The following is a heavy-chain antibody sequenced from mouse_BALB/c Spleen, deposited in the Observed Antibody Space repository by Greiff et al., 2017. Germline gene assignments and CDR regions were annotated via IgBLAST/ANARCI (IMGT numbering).Heavy chain of an antibody. CDR2: IDPENGDT. V-gene: IGHV14-4*02. J-gene: IGHJ4*01. D-gene: IGHD1-1*01. Sequence: VQLKQSGAELVRSGASVKLSCTASGFNIKDYYMHWVKQRPEQGLEWIGWIDPENGDTEYAPKFQGKATMTADTSSNTAYLQLSSLTSEDTAVYYCAKPLLLLSYAIDYWGRETSVTVSS. CDR1: GFNIKDYY. CDR3: AKPLLLLSYAIDY.